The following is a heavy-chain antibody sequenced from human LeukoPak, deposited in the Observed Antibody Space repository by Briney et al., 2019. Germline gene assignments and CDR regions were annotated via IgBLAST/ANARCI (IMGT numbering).Heavy chain of an antibody. J-gene: IGHJ4*02. CDR1: GFTFSNYG. D-gene: IGHD2-2*01. CDR2: ISYEGRTM. V-gene: IGHV3-30*18. Sequence: PGRSLRLSCAGAGFTFSNYGMHWVRQAPGKGLEWLAVISYEGRTMYYVDSVKGRLTISRDNSRNTLFLQMNSLSPDDTAVYYCAKEGTAQISTWYDNWGQGTLVTVSS. CDR3: AKEGTAQISTWYDN.